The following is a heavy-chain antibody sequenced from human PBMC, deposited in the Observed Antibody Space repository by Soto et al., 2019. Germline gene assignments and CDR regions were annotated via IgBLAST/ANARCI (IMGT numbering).Heavy chain of an antibody. CDR1: GFAFSAYG. CDR3: AKTIGIFRGFDY. Sequence: GGSLRLSCAASGFAFSAYGMSWVRQAPGKGLESVALIDTSGGATYYADSLKGRFTISRDNSKNMLFLQMTSLRVEDTAVYFCAKTIGIFRGFDYWGRGTLVTVSS. D-gene: IGHD3-3*01. J-gene: IGHJ4*02. V-gene: IGHV3-23*01. CDR2: IDTSGGAT.